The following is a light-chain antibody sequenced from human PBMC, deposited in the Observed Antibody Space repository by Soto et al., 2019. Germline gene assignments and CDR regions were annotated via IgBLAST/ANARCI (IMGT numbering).Light chain of an antibody. V-gene: IGLV2-23*01. CDR2: EGS. Sequence: QSALTQPASVSGSPGQSITVSCTVTSSSFGSYNLGCWYVQDPGKAPRLMIYEGSKRPSVVSIRFSGSKACNTASLTISGLQAENEADYYCCSYAGSSPPYVFGAGTKVTVL. CDR1: SSSFGSYNL. CDR3: CSYAGSSPPYV. J-gene: IGLJ1*01.